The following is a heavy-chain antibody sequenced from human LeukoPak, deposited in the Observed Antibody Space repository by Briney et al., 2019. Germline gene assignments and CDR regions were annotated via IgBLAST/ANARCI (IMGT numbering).Heavy chain of an antibody. J-gene: IGHJ4*02. V-gene: IGHV4-59*01. D-gene: IGHD3-22*01. CDR2: IYYSGST. Sequence: PSETLSLTCTVSGGSISSYYWSWIRQPPGKGLEWIGYIYYSGSTKYNPSLKSRVTISVDTSKNQFSLKLSSVTAADTAVYYCAREKSRNYYDSTGYYWDYWGQGTLVTVSS. CDR3: AREKSRNYYDSTGYYWDY. CDR1: GGSISSYY.